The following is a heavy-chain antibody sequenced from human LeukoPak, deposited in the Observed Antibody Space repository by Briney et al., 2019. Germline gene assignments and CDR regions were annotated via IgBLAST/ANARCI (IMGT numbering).Heavy chain of an antibody. J-gene: IGHJ4*02. CDR2: IYYSGST. D-gene: IGHD2-2*02. CDR1: GGSFSGYY. V-gene: IGHV4-59*01. Sequence: SETLSLTCAVYGGSFSGYYWSWIRQPPGKGLEWIGYIYYSGSTNYNPSLKSRVTISVDTSKNQFSLKLSSVTAADTAVYYCARHIVVVPAAIIFDYWGQGTLVTVSS. CDR3: ARHIVVVPAAIIFDY.